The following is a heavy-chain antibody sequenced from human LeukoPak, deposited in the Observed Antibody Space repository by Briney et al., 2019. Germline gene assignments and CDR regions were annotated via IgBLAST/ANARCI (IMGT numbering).Heavy chain of an antibody. V-gene: IGHV3-23*01. CDR2: ISGSGGST. J-gene: IGHJ4*02. CDR1: GFTFSSYA. D-gene: IGHD6-19*01. CDR3: AKVSKATRGSDEDY. Sequence: GGSLRLSCAASGFTFSSYAMSWVRQAPGKGLEWVSAISGSGGSTYYADSVKGRFTISRDNSKNTLYLQMNSLRAEDTAVYCCAKVSKATRGSDEDYWGQGTLVTVSS.